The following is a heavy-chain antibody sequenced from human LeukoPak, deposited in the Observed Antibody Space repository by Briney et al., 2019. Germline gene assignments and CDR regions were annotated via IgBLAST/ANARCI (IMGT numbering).Heavy chain of an antibody. D-gene: IGHD3-16*02. CDR1: GYTFTGYY. V-gene: IGHV1-2*06. Sequence: ASVKVSCKASGYTFTGYYMHWVRQAPGQGLEWMGRINPNSGGTNYAQKFQGRVTMTRDTSISTAYMELSRLRSDDTAVYYCARERHDYVWGNYRYSIDYWGQGTLVTVSS. CDR2: INPNSGGT. CDR3: ARERHDYVWGNYRYSIDY. J-gene: IGHJ4*02.